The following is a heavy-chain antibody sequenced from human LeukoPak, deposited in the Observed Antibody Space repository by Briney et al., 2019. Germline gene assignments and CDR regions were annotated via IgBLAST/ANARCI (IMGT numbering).Heavy chain of an antibody. CDR2: IIPIFGTA. CDR1: GYPFTTYG. CDR3: ARAGSGGGG. Sequence: GASVKVSCKTSGYPFTTYGVAWVRQAPGQGLEWMGGIIPIFGTANYAQKFQGRVTITADESTSTAYMELSSLRSEDTAVYYCARAGSGGGGWGQGTLVTVSS. D-gene: IGHD2-15*01. V-gene: IGHV1-69*13. J-gene: IGHJ4*02.